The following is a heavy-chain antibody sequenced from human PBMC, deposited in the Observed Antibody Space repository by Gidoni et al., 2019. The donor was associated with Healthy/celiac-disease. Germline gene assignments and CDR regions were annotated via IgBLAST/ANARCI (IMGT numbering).Heavy chain of an antibody. J-gene: IGHJ6*02. CDR3: ARSGSYPKTYYYGMDV. CDR1: GYTFTSYA. CDR2: INAGNGNT. D-gene: IGHD3-10*01. Sequence: QVQLVQSGAEVKMPGASVMVSCKASGYTFTSYALHWVRQAPGQRLEWMGWINAGNGNTKCSQKFQGRATITRDTSASTAYMELSSLRAEDTAVYYCARSGSYPKTYYYGMDVWGQGTTVTVSS. V-gene: IGHV1-3*01.